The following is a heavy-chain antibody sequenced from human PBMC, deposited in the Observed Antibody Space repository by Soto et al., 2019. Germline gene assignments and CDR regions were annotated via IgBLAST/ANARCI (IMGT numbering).Heavy chain of an antibody. J-gene: IGHJ5*02. CDR2: ISGSGGST. CDR1: GFTFSSYA. D-gene: IGHD4-4*01. Sequence: TGGSLRLSCAASGFTFSSYAMSWVRQAPGKGLEWVSAISGSGGSTYYADSVKGRFTISRDNSKNTLYLQMNSLRAEDTAVYYCAKVRNDYSNYGWFDPWGQGTLVTVSS. V-gene: IGHV3-23*01. CDR3: AKVRNDYSNYGWFDP.